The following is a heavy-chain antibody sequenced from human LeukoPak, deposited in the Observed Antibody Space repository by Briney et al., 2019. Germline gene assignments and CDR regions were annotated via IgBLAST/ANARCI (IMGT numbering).Heavy chain of an antibody. CDR2: ISYDGSNK. CDR1: GFTFSSYG. V-gene: IGHV3-30*18. D-gene: IGHD3-22*01. J-gene: IGHJ4*02. Sequence: GGSLRLSCAASGFTFSSYGMHWVRQAPGKGLEWVAVISYDGSNKYYADSVKGRFTISGDNSKNTLYLQMNSLRAEDTAVYYCAKDLITMIVVFPDYWGQGTLVTVSS. CDR3: AKDLITMIVVFPDY.